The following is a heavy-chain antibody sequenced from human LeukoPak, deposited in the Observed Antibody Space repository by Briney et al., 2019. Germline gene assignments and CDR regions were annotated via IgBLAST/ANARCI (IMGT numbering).Heavy chain of an antibody. Sequence: ASVKVSCKASGYTFTGYYIHWVRQAPGQGLEWMGIINPSGGSTSYAQKFQGRVTMTRDMSTSTVYMELSSLRSEDTAVYYCARADRLSPLNVWGKGTTVTVSS. J-gene: IGHJ6*04. CDR2: INPSGGST. CDR3: ARADRLSPLNV. CDR1: GYTFTGYY. V-gene: IGHV1-46*01. D-gene: IGHD3-9*01.